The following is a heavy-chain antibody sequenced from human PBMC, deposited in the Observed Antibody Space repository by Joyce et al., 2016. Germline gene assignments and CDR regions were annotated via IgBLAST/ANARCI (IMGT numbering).Heavy chain of an antibody. CDR3: AKALSPYYDYIWGSYLDAFDI. J-gene: IGHJ3*02. V-gene: IGHV3-23*01. CDR1: GFTFSSYA. CDR2: ISGSGTST. D-gene: IGHD3-16*02. Sequence: EVQLLESGGGLVQPGGSLRLSCAASGFTFSSYAMSWVRQARGKGLEWGSAISGSGTSTYYADSVKGRFTISRDNSKNTLYLQMNSLRAEDTAVYYCAKALSPYYDYIWGSYLDAFDIWGQGTMVTVSS.